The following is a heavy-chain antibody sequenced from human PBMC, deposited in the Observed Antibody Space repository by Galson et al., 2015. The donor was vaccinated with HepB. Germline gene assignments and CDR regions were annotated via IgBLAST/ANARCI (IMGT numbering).Heavy chain of an antibody. J-gene: IGHJ4*02. CDR2: IAGDGGRT. Sequence: LRLSCAASGFTFSSYAMSWVRQAPGKGLEWVSTIAGDGGRTTHADSVRGRFTISRDNSKDTLYLQMNSLRAEDTAVYYCAKDRSIGVATTIFDYWGRGTLVTVSS. V-gene: IGHV3-23*01. CDR3: AKDRSIGVATTIFDY. D-gene: IGHD1-26*01. CDR1: GFTFSSYA.